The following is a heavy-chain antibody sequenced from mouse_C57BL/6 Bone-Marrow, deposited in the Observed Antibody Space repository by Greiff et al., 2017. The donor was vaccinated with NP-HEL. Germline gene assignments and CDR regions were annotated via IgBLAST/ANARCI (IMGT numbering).Heavy chain of an antibody. CDR3: ARPGVTTAYWYFDV. J-gene: IGHJ1*03. V-gene: IGHV1-52*01. Sequence: VQLQQPGAELVRPGSSVKLSCKASGYTFTSYWMHWVKQRPIQGLEWIGNIDPSDSETHYNQKFKDKATLTVDKSSSTAYMQLSSLTSEDSAVYYCARPGVTTAYWYFDVWGTGTTVTVSS. CDR1: GYTFTSYW. CDR2: IDPSDSET. D-gene: IGHD2-2*01.